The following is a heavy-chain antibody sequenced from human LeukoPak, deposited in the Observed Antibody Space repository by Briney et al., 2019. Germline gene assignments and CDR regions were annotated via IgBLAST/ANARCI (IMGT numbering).Heavy chain of an antibody. J-gene: IGHJ6*03. CDR1: GGSISSGSYY. CDR2: IYTSGST. CDR3: ARHGSARDYYYYYMDV. V-gene: IGHV4-61*02. Sequence: SETLSLTCTVSGGSISSGSYYWSWIRQPAGKGLEWIGRIYTSGSTYYNPSLKSRVTISVDTSKNQFSLKLSSVTAADTAVYYCARHGSARDYYYYYMDVWGKGTTVTVSS.